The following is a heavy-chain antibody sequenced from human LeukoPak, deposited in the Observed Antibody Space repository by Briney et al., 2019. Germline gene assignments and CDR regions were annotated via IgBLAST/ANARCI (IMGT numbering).Heavy chain of an antibody. CDR3: ARGSDYDSSGYYYLGY. V-gene: IGHV1-69*04. J-gene: IGHJ4*02. CDR1: GYTFTSYG. D-gene: IGHD3-22*01. Sequence: ASVKVSCKASGYTFTSYGISWVRQAPGQGLEWMGRIIPILGIANYAQKFQGRVTITADKSTSTAYMELSSLRSEDTAVYYCARGSDYDSSGYYYLGYWGQGTLVTVSS. CDR2: IIPILGIA.